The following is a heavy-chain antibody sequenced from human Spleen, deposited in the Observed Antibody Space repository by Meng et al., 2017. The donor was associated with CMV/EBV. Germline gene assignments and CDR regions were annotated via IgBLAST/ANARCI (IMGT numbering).Heavy chain of an antibody. D-gene: IGHD2-8*02. Sequence: SETLSLTCTVSGCSISSGYYWGWIRQPPGKGLEWIGSIYHSGSTYYNPSLKSRVTISVDTSKNQFSLKLSSVTAADTAVYYCAREGGYTFGGVYPTQYYFDYWGQGTLVTVSS. CDR2: IYHSGST. CDR1: GCSISSGYY. J-gene: IGHJ4*02. CDR3: AREGGYTFGGVYPTQYYFDY. V-gene: IGHV4-38-2*02.